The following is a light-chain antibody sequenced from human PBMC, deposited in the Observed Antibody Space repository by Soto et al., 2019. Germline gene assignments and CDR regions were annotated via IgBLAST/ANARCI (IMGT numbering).Light chain of an antibody. CDR1: QSVGSY. J-gene: IGKJ4*01. CDR3: LQRSNWPLT. Sequence: EIVLTQSPVTLSLSPGERATLSCRASQSVGSYLAWYQQRPGQAPRLLIYDASNRATGIPARFSGSGSGTAFTLTTSSLEPEDFAVYYCLQRSNWPLTFGGGTKVDIK. CDR2: DAS. V-gene: IGKV3-11*01.